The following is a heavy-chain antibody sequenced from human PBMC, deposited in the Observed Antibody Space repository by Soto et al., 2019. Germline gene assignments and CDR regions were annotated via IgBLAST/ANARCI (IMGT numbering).Heavy chain of an antibody. V-gene: IGHV3-23*01. CDR3: WGHTALDVNFDY. CDR1: GFTFSSYG. CDR2: ICSGGVT. Sequence: GGSLRLSCAASGFTFSSYGMSWVRQAPGKGPEWVSAICSGGVTHYADSVKGRFIVSRDNSKSTLYLQINSLRAEDTAVYFCWGHTALDVNFDYWGQGTLVTVSS. D-gene: IGHD5-18*01. J-gene: IGHJ4*02.